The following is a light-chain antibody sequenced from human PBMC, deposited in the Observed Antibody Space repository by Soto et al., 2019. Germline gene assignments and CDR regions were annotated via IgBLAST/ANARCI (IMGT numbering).Light chain of an antibody. CDR1: QSISSW. V-gene: IGKV1-5*03. CDR3: QQYNSYWT. Sequence: DIQMTQSPSTLSASVGERVTITCRASQSISSWLAWYQQKPGKAPKLLIYKAFSLESGVPSRFSGSGSGTEFTLTISSLQPDDFATYYCQQYNSYWTFGQGTKV. J-gene: IGKJ1*01. CDR2: KAF.